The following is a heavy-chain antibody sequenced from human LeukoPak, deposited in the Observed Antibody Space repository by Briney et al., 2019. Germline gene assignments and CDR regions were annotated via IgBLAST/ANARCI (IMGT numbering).Heavy chain of an antibody. D-gene: IGHD6-19*01. Sequence: GGSLRLSCAASGFTFSSYWMNWVRQAPGKGLEWVANIKKDGSEKYYVDSAKGRFTISRDNAKNSLYLQMNSLRAEDTAVYYCVGGSGWLPDYWGQGTLVTVPS. CDR2: IKKDGSEK. CDR1: GFTFSSYW. CDR3: VGGSGWLPDY. V-gene: IGHV3-7*04. J-gene: IGHJ4*02.